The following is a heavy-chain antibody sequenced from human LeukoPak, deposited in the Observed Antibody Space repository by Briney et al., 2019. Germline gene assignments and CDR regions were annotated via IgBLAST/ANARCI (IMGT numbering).Heavy chain of an antibody. Sequence: TGGSLRLSCAASGFTFSSYAMSWVRQAPVKGLEWVSAISGSGGSTYYADSVKGRFTISRDNSKNTLYLQMNSLRAEDTAVYYCAKDQSGSYHPEVWDYWGQGTLVTVSS. CDR3: AKDQSGSYHPEVWDY. CDR2: ISGSGGST. J-gene: IGHJ4*02. V-gene: IGHV3-23*01. CDR1: GFTFSSYA. D-gene: IGHD1-26*01.